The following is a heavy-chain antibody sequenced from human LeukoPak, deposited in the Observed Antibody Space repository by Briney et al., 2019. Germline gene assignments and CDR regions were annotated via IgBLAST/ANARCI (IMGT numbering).Heavy chain of an antibody. CDR1: GGSISSGGYS. D-gene: IGHD3-22*01. Sequence: SQTLSLTYAVSGGSISSGGYSWSWIRQPPGKGLEWIGYIYHSGSTYYNPSLKSRVTISVDRSKNQFSLKLSSVTAADTAVYYCARGVPNYYDSSGYHYVGGAFDIWGQGTMVTVSS. V-gene: IGHV4-30-2*01. J-gene: IGHJ3*02. CDR2: IYHSGST. CDR3: ARGVPNYYDSSGYHYVGGAFDI.